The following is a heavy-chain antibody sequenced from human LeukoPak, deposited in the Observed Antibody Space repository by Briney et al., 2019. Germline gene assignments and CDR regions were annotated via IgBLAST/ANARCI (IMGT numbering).Heavy chain of an antibody. CDR3: TKGSMKSSGYDS. Sequence: PGGSLRLSCAASGFTFTSSVMSWVRQAPGKGLEWVSAISGTGGSTFYADSVKGRFTISRDKSKNTLYLQMNSLRADDTAVFYCTKGSMKSSGYDSWGQGTLVTVSS. V-gene: IGHV3-23*01. CDR2: ISGTGGST. J-gene: IGHJ4*02. D-gene: IGHD6-19*01. CDR1: GFTFTSSV.